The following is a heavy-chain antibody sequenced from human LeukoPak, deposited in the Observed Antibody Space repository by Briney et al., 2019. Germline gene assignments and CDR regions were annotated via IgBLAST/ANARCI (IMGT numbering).Heavy chain of an antibody. CDR1: GFTFSSYA. V-gene: IGHV3-23*01. D-gene: IGHD3-3*01. CDR3: AARYYDFWSGYYTDGYYYYMDV. Sequence: PGGSLRLSCAASGFTFSSYAMSWVRQAPGKGLEWVSAISGSGGSTYYPDSVKGRFTISRDNSKNTLYLQMSSLRAEDTGVYYCAARYYDFWSGYYTDGYYYYMDVWGKGTTVTVSS. CDR2: ISGSGGST. J-gene: IGHJ6*03.